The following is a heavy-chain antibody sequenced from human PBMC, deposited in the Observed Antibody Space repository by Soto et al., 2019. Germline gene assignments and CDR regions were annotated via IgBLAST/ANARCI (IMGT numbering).Heavy chain of an antibody. Sequence: PSETLSLTCIVSGGSISSSYWSWMRQPPGKGLEWIAFFDSRGNTNYNPSIESRVTISVDTSKNQFSLELYSMTAADSAVYYCARRRPVYYYGMDVWGQGTMVTVSS. CDR1: GGSISSSY. CDR2: FDSRGNT. CDR3: ARRRPVYYYGMDV. V-gene: IGHV4-59*01. J-gene: IGHJ6*02.